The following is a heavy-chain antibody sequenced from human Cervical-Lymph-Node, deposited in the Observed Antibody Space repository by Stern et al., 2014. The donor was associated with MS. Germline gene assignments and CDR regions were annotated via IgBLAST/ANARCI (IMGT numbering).Heavy chain of an antibody. J-gene: IGHJ4*02. Sequence: VQLVESGGGLVQPGGALRLSCAASGFTFSHSWMHWVRQAPGKGLVWVSRINRDGSTTTYADSVKGRFTISRDNAKNTLYLQMSSLRAEDTAVYYCTILSGPFDHWGQGTLVTVSS. CDR2: INRDGSTT. V-gene: IGHV3-74*01. D-gene: IGHD3-10*01. CDR3: TILSGPFDH. CDR1: GFTFSHSW.